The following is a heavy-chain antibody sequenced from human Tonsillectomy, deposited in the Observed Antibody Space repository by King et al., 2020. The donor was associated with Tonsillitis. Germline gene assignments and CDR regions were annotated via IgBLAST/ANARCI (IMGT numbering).Heavy chain of an antibody. V-gene: IGHV3-33*08. Sequence: VQLVESGGGVVQPGRSLRLSCVASGFTFSSFGIHWVRQAPGMGLEWVALIWYDVSKKYYADSVKGRFTISRDNSKNTVYLQMNSLRAEDTAVYYCARWHNYFDSWGQGTLVTVSS. CDR3: ARWHNYFDS. CDR2: IWYDVSKK. CDR1: GFTFSSFG. D-gene: IGHD2-21*01. J-gene: IGHJ4*02.